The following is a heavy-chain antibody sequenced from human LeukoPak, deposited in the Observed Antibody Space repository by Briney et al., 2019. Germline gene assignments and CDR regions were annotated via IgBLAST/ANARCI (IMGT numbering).Heavy chain of an antibody. CDR1: GFTVSSNY. V-gene: IGHV3-53*01. D-gene: IGHD5-18*01. J-gene: IGHJ4*02. Sequence: GGSLRLSCAASGFTVSSNYMNWVRQAPGKGLEWVSVIYSGGSTNYADSVKGRFTISRDNSKNTLYLQMNSLRAEDTAVYYCIYGYTLDFWGQGTLVTVSS. CDR2: IYSGGST. CDR3: IYGYTLDF.